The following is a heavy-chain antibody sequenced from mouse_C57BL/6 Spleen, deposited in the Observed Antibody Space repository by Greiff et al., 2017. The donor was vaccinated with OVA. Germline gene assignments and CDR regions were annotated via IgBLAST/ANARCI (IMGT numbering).Heavy chain of an antibody. Sequence: VQLQQSGTELVKPGASVKLSCKASGYTFTSYWMHWVKQRPGQGLEWIGNINPSNGGTNYNEKFKSKATLTVDKSSSTAYMQLSSLTSEDSAVYYCARSNIYYDYDGYAMDYWGQGTSVTVSS. V-gene: IGHV1-53*01. D-gene: IGHD2-4*01. CDR2: INPSNGGT. CDR1: GYTFTSYW. J-gene: IGHJ4*01. CDR3: ARSNIYYDYDGYAMDY.